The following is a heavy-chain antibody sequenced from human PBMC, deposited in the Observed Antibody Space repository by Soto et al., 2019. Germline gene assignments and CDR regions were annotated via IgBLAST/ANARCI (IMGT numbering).Heavy chain of an antibody. J-gene: IGHJ4*02. CDR1: GYSFAGYW. CDR2: IDPSDSQT. V-gene: IGHV5-10-1*01. Sequence: GESLKISCKGSGYSFAGYWITWVRQKPGKGLEWMGRIDPSDSQTYYSPSFRGHVTISATKSITTVFLQWSSLRASDTAMYYCARQRYDSDTGPNFQYYFDSWGQGTPVTVSS. CDR3: ARQRYDSDTGPNFQYYFDS. D-gene: IGHD3-22*01.